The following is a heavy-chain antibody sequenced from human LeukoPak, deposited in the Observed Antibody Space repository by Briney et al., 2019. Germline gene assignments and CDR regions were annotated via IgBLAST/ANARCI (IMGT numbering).Heavy chain of an antibody. CDR2: VNSDGSWT. CDR1: GFTFDDYA. V-gene: IGHV3-74*01. CDR3: VSFYETS. J-gene: IGHJ4*02. Sequence: GGSLRLSCAASGFTFDDYAMHWVRQAPGKGLVWVSHVNSDGSWTGYADSVKGRFTISKDNAKNTVYLQMNNLRAEDTAVYYCVSFYETSWGRGTLVTVSS. D-gene: IGHD2-2*01.